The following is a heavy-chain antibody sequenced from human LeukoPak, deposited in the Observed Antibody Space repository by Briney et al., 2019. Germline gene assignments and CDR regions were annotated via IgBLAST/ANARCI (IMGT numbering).Heavy chain of an antibody. J-gene: IGHJ4*02. CDR2: IIPILGIA. CDR1: GGTFSSYA. CDR3: ATSKDYTAMNY. Sequence: ASVKVSCKASGGTFSSYAISWVRQAPGQGLEWMGRIIPILGIANYAQKFQGRVTMTEDTSTDTAYMELSSLRSEDTAVYYCATSKDYTAMNYWGQGTLVTVSS. V-gene: IGHV1-69*04. D-gene: IGHD5-18*01.